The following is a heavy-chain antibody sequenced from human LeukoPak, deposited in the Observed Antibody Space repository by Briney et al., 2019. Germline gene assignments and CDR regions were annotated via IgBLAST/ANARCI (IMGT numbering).Heavy chain of an antibody. V-gene: IGHV3-48*03. CDR1: GFTFSSYE. CDR3: ARESRGGPGSYHSDY. D-gene: IGHD2-2*01. Sequence: GGSLRLSCAASGFTFSSYEMNWVRQAPGKGLEWVSYISSSGSTIYYADSVKGRFTTSRDNAKNSLYLQMNSLRAEDPAVYYCARESRGGPGSYHSDYWGQGTLVTVSS. J-gene: IGHJ4*02. CDR2: ISSSGSTI.